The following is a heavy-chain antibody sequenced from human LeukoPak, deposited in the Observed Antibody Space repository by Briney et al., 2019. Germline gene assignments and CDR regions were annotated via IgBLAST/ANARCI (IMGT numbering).Heavy chain of an antibody. CDR1: GGTFSSYA. D-gene: IGHD2-2*01. CDR2: IIPIFGTA. CDR3: ARVFQYQLPSNPVDAFDI. Sequence: ASVKVSCKASGGTFSSYAISWVRQAPGQGLEWMGGIIPIFGTANYAQKFQGRVTITADESTSTAYMELGSLRSEDTAVYYCARVFQYQLPSNPVDAFDIWGQGTMVTVSS. J-gene: IGHJ3*02. V-gene: IGHV1-69*13.